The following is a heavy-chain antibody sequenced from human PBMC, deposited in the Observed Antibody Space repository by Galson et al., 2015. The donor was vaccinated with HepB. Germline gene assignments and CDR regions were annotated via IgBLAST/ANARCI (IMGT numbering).Heavy chain of an antibody. V-gene: IGHV3-30*18. CDR1: GFSFSTYG. D-gene: IGHD3-22*01. CDR3: AKGIWEYYDNRVFDS. Sequence: SLRLSCAASGFSFSTYGMHWVRQAPGKGLEWVALISFDGSNTFYADSVKGRFTISRDSSKNTLYLQMSSLRAEDTAVYYCAKGIWEYYDNRVFDSWGQGTLVTVSS. CDR2: ISFDGSNT. J-gene: IGHJ4*02.